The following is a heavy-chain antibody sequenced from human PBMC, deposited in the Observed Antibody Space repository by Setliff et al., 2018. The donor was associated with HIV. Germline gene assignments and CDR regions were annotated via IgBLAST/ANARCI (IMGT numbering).Heavy chain of an antibody. Sequence: ASVKVSCKASGYTFTGYYLHWVRQAPGQGLEWMGRINPNSGGTNHAQKFQGRVTMTRDTSISTAYMELSRLRFDDTAVYYCAAAPSPAAPGNWGQGTLVTVSS. V-gene: IGHV1-2*06. CDR3: AAAPSPAAPGN. J-gene: IGHJ4*02. CDR1: GYTFTGYY. CDR2: INPNSGGT. D-gene: IGHD6-25*01.